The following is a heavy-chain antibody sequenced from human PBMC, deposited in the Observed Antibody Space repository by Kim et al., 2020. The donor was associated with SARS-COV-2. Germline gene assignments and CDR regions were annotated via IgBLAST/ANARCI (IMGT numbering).Heavy chain of an antibody. CDR3: AKDRGRLVYYYGVDA. Sequence: GGSLRLSCATSGFSFGDFALHWVRQAPGKGLEWVACIIWNTREIAYADSVKGRVTISRDDATKSLYPDMKSLGLGDTALYYCAKDRGRLVYYYGVDAWG. CDR2: IIWNTREI. CDR1: GFSFGDFA. J-gene: IGHJ6*02. V-gene: IGHV3-9*01. D-gene: IGHD6-19*01.